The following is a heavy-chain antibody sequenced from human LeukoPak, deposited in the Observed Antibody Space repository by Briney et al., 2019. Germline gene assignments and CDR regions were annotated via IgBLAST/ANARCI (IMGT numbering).Heavy chain of an antibody. CDR3: ARLSDYSTSVYYYYYMDV. D-gene: IGHD4/OR15-4a*01. J-gene: IGHJ6*03. Sequence: SETLSLTCTVSGGSITRYYWTWIRQPPGKGLEWIGYISTSGSTNYNPSLKSRVTISVDTSKNQVSLKLSSVTAADSAVFYCARLSDYSTSVYYYYYMDVWGKGTTVTVSS. V-gene: IGHV4-4*09. CDR2: ISTSGST. CDR1: GGSITRYY.